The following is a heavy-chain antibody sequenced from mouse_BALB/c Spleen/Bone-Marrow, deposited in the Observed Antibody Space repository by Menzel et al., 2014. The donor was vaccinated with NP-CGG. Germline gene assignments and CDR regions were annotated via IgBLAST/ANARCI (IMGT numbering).Heavy chain of an antibody. CDR3: ASYRYGWYFDV. D-gene: IGHD2-14*01. V-gene: IGHV14-3*02. J-gene: IGHJ1*01. CDR1: GFNIKDTY. Sequence: VQLQQSGAELVKPGASVKLSCTASGFNIKDTYIHWVKQRPEQGLEWIGRIDSVNGNTKYDPKFQGKATITTDTSSNTAYLQLSSLTSEDTAVYYCASYRYGWYFDVWGAGTTVTVSS. CDR2: IDSVNGNT.